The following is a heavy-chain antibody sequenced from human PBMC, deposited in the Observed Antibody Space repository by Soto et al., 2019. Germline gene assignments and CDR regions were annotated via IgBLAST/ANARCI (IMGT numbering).Heavy chain of an antibody. Sequence: GGSLRLSCAASGFTFSSYSMNWVRQAPGKGLEWVSSISSSSSYIYYADSVKGRFTISRDNAKNSLYLQMNSLRAEDTAVYYCARVFGGMVRGYYYMDVWGKGTTVTVSS. J-gene: IGHJ6*03. V-gene: IGHV3-21*01. D-gene: IGHD3-10*01. CDR3: ARVFGGMVRGYYYMDV. CDR1: GFTFSSYS. CDR2: ISSSSSYI.